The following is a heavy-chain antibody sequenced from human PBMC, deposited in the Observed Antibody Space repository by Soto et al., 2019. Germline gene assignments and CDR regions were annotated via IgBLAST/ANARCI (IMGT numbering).Heavy chain of an antibody. D-gene: IGHD3-3*01. CDR3: ARDQRRDYDFWSAYSQGSDY. CDR2: INAANGNT. Sequence: ASVKVSCKASGYTFTMHAIHCVRQAPGQGREWMGWINAANGNTTTSQKFRCRATFTRDTSATTAYMELSSLTSEDTAVYYCARDQRRDYDFWSAYSQGSDYWGQGTSVTVSS. J-gene: IGHJ4*02. V-gene: IGHV1-3*01. CDR1: GYTFTMHA.